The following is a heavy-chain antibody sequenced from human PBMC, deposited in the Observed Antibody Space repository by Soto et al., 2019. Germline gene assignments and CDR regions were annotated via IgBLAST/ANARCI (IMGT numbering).Heavy chain of an antibody. CDR2: ISYDGSNK. Sequence: PGGSLRLSCAASGFTFSSYAMHWVRQAPGKGLEWVAVISYDGSNKYYADSVKGRFTISRDNSKNTLYLQMNSLRAEDTAVYYCERDFTRGEWEQGIAYWGQGTLVTVYS. CDR1: GFTFSSYA. CDR3: ERDFTRGEWEQGIAY. V-gene: IGHV3-30-3*01. J-gene: IGHJ4*02. D-gene: IGHD1-26*01.